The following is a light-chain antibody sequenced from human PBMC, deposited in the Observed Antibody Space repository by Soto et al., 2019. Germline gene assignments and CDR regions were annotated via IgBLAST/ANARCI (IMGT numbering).Light chain of an antibody. V-gene: IGKV1-8*01. Sequence: AIRMTQSPSSLSASTGDTVTITCRASQYIGSVLAWYQQKPGTAPKVLISGASNLHGGVPSRFSGSGSRTDFTLTISSLQPEDVAIYYCQKYNSGLITFGQGTRLEIK. CDR1: QYIGSV. CDR2: GAS. J-gene: IGKJ5*01. CDR3: QKYNSGLIT.